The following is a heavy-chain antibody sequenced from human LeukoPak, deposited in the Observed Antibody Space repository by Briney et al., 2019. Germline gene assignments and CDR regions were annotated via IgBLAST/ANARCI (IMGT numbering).Heavy chain of an antibody. Sequence: SETLSLTCTVSGGSISSYYWSWIRQPPGKGLEWIGYIYYSGSTNYNPSLKSRVTVSVDTSKNQFSLKLSSVTAADTAVYYCARGDARGYSYGHFHFDHWGHGTLVTVSS. CDR1: GGSISSYY. D-gene: IGHD5-18*01. CDR3: ARGDARGYSYGHFHFDH. J-gene: IGHJ4*01. V-gene: IGHV4-59*01. CDR2: IYYSGST.